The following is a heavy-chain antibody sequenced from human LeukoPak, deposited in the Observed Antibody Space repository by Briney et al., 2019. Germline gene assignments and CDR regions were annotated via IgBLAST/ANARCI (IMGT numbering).Heavy chain of an antibody. Sequence: GGSLRLSCAASGFTFSSYSMNWVRQAPGKGLEWVSSISSSSSYIYYADSVKGRFTISRDNAKNSLYLQMNSLRAEDTAVYYCARVVCSSTSCYTGRAFDYWGQGTLVTVSS. CDR3: ARVVCSSTSCYTGRAFDY. J-gene: IGHJ4*02. D-gene: IGHD2-2*02. V-gene: IGHV3-21*01. CDR1: GFTFSSYS. CDR2: ISSSSSYI.